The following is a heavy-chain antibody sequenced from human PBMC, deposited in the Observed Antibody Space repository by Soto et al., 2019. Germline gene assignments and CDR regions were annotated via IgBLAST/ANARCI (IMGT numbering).Heavy chain of an antibody. CDR3: ARNRYYGMDV. J-gene: IGHJ6*02. Sequence: SETLSLTCTVSGDSISSFYRSWVRQPSGKGLEWIGHVYYTGSTNYNPSLKGRVTLSVDMSNNHFSLKLKSVTAADTAVYFCARNRYYGMDVWGQGTTVTVS. V-gene: IGHV4-59*01. CDR2: VYYTGST. CDR1: GDSISSFY.